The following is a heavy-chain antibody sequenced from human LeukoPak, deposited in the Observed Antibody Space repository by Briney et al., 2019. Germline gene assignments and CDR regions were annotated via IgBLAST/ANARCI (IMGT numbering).Heavy chain of an antibody. J-gene: IGHJ4*02. Sequence: GGSLRLSCAASAFIFSNYAMHWVRQAPGKGLEWVAVISYDGRNKYYADSVKGRFTISRDNSKNSLYLQMNSLRAEDTAVYYCARSYESFASGSGDYWGQGTLVTVSS. CDR1: AFIFSNYA. CDR3: ARSYESFASGSGDY. D-gene: IGHD3-10*01. V-gene: IGHV3-33*01. CDR2: ISYDGRNK.